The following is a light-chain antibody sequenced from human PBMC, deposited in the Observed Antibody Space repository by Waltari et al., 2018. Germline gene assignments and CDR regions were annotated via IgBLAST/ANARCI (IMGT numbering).Light chain of an antibody. CDR1: QSVSSSY. CDR2: GAS. Sequence: EMVLTQSPGTLSVSPGERATLSCRARQSVSSSYLAWYPQKPGQAPRLLIYGASSRATGIPDRFRGSGSGTDFTLTISSLEPEDFAVYYCQQYGSSPWTFGQGTKVEIK. V-gene: IGKV3-20*01. J-gene: IGKJ1*01. CDR3: QQYGSSPWT.